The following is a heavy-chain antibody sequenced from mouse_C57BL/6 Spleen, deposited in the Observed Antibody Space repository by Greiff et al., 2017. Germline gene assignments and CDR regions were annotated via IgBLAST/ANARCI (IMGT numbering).Heavy chain of an antibody. CDR3: ARSIYYYGSRPENYAMDY. CDR1: GYTFTDYN. Sequence: EVKLVESGPELVKPGASVKMSCKASGYTFTDYNMHWVKQSHGKSLEWIGYINPNNGGTSYNQKFKGKATLTVNKSSSTAYMELRSLTSEDSAVYYCARSIYYYGSRPENYAMDYWGQGTSVTVSS. J-gene: IGHJ4*01. V-gene: IGHV1-22*01. CDR2: INPNNGGT. D-gene: IGHD1-1*01.